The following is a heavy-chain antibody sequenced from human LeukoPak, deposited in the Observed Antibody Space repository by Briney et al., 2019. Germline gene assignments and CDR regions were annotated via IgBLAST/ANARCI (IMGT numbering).Heavy chain of an antibody. CDR2: ISTSSRTI. Sequence: GGSLRLSCAASGFNFSSYSMNWVRQAPGKGLEWVSYISTSSRTIYYADSVKGRFTISRDNAKNSLFLQMNSLRAEDTAVYYCARDGYDFWSDYPTTLDYWGQGTPVTVSS. D-gene: IGHD3-3*01. CDR3: ARDGYDFWSDYPTTLDY. J-gene: IGHJ4*02. CDR1: GFNFSSYS. V-gene: IGHV3-48*01.